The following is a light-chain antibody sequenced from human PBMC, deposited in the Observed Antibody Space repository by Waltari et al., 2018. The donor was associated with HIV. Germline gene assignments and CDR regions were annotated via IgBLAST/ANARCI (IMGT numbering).Light chain of an antibody. V-gene: IGLV2-14*01. Sequence: QSALTQPASVSGSPGQSIPISCTGTSSDVGGYTYVSWYQQHPSKAPKLMIYDVSKRPSGVSNRFSGSKSGNTASLTISGLQAEDEADYYCSSYKSSSTFVVFGGGTKLTVL. CDR1: SSDVGGYTY. J-gene: IGLJ2*01. CDR3: SSYKSSSTFVV. CDR2: DVS.